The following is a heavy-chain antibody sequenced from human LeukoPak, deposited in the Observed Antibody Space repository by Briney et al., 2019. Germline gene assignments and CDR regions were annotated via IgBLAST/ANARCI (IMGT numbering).Heavy chain of an antibody. CDR1: GFTVNSNY. CDR2: IYSGGTT. D-gene: IGHD5-18*01. CDR3: ARVAYSYGYAPPDY. J-gene: IGHJ4*02. V-gene: IGHV3-53*01. Sequence: PGGSLRLSCAASGFTVNSNYMSWVRQAPGKGLEWVSAIYSGGTTYYADSVRGRFTISRDNSKNTLYLQMNSLRAEDTAVYYCARVAYSYGYAPPDYWGQGTLVTVSS.